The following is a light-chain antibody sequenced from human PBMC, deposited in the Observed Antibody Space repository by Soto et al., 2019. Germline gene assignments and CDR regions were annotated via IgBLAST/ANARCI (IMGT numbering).Light chain of an antibody. V-gene: IGKV1-5*01. CDR1: QSISVS. CDR2: DAS. J-gene: IGKJ1*01. Sequence: IQMTQSPSTLSASVGDTVTITCRASQSISVSLAWYQQKPGKAPNLLIYDASTFQGGVPSRFSGSGSGTEFTLTVSRLQHEDFATYFCQQYDKYSTFGHGAKVDIK. CDR3: QQYDKYST.